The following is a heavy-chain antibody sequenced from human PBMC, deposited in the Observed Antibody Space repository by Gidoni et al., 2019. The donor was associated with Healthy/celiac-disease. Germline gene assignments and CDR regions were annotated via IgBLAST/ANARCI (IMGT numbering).Heavy chain of an antibody. J-gene: IGHJ4*02. CDR3: ARGKGYSSSWYDGEGQGDY. Sequence: QVQLVQSGSEVKKPGASVKVSCKASGYTFTGYSMPWVRQAPGQGLEWMGGINPHSGGTNYAQKFQGRVTMTRDTSISTAYMELSRLRSDDTAVYYCARGKGYSSSWYDGEGQGDYWGQGTLVTVSS. CDR2: INPHSGGT. D-gene: IGHD6-13*01. CDR1: GYTFTGYS. V-gene: IGHV1-2*02.